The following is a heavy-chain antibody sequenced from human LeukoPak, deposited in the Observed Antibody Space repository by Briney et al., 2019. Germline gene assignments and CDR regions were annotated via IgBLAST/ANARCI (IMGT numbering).Heavy chain of an antibody. Sequence: GGPLRLSCAASGFTFSSYAMSWVRQAPGKGLEWVSAISGSGGSTYYADSVKGRFTISRDNSKNTLYLQMNSLRAEDTAVYYCAKDPPTMIVVRNAQFDYWGQGTLVTVSS. V-gene: IGHV3-23*01. J-gene: IGHJ4*02. CDR1: GFTFSSYA. D-gene: IGHD3-22*01. CDR2: ISGSGGST. CDR3: AKDPPTMIVVRNAQFDY.